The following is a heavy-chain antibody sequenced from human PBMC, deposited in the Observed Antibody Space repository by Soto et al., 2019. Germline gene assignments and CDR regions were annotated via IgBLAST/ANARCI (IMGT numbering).Heavy chain of an antibody. V-gene: IGHV5-51*01. J-gene: IGHJ1*01. CDR2: IYPGDSET. CDR1: GYRFTTYW. Sequence: RGESLKISCEASGYRFTTYWIGWVRQMPGKGLEWMGIIYPGDSETRYSPSFQGQVTISADKSKNMLYLQMNSLRADDTAVYYCAKDLTIWKQLIEYFQDWGQGTLVTVSS. CDR3: AKDLTIWKQLIEYFQD. D-gene: IGHD5-18*01.